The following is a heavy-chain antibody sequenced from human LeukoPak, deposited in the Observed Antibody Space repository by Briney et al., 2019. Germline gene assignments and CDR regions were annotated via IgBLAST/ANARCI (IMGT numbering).Heavy chain of an antibody. CDR3: ARDGGQWLGNFDC. J-gene: IGHJ4*02. D-gene: IGHD6-19*01. Sequence: SQTLSLTCTVSGGSISSGSYYWSWIRPPAGKGLEWIGRIYTSGSTNYNPSLKSRVTISADTSKNQFSLKLSSVTAADTAVYYCARDGGQWLGNFDCWGQGTLVTVSS. CDR1: GGSISSGSYY. CDR2: IYTSGST. V-gene: IGHV4-61*02.